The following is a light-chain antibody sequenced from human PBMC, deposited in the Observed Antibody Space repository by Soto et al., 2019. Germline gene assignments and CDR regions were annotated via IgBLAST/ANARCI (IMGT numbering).Light chain of an antibody. CDR2: GAS. CDR1: QSVSSTY. Sequence: EIVLTQSPGTLSLSPGERATLSCRASQSVSSTYLAWYQQKPGQAPRLLISGASFRATGIPDRFSGSASGTDVTLTISQVELEHFAVYYCHQFGSSCLTFGHGTKVEIK. CDR3: HQFGSSCLT. V-gene: IGKV3-20*01. J-gene: IGKJ1*01.